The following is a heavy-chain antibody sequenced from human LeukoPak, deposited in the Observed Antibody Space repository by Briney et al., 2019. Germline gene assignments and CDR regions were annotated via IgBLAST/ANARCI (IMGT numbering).Heavy chain of an antibody. CDR2: IIAYNNNT. D-gene: IGHD5-24*01. CDR3: ARGVLEMATSYFDY. V-gene: IGHV1-18*01. J-gene: IGHJ4*02. Sequence: ASVKVSCKASGYTFTIYGISWVRQAPGQGLEWMGWIIAYNNNTNYAQKVQGRVTMTTDTSTSTAYMELRSLRSDDTAVYYCARGVLEMATSYFDYWGQGTLVTVSS. CDR1: GYTFTIYG.